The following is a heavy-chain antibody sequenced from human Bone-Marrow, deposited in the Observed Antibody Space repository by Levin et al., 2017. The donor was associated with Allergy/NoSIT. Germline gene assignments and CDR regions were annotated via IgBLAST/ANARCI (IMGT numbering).Heavy chain of an antibody. D-gene: IGHD2-21*02. J-gene: IGHJ4*02. CDR3: AKVLAYCGGYCYAFDY. CDR1: GFIFSSYA. CDR2: IASNADKT. Sequence: PGGSLRLSCAASGFIFSSYAMTWVRQAPGAGLEWVSAIASNADKTYYTDSVKGRFTISRDNSQNTLYLQMNSLRAEDTAIYYCAKVLAYCGGYCYAFDYWGQGTLVTVSS. V-gene: IGHV3-23*01.